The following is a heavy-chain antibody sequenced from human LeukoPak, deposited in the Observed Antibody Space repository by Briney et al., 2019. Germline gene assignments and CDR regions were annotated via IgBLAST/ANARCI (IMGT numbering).Heavy chain of an antibody. J-gene: IGHJ5*02. V-gene: IGHV4-4*07. CDR3: ARDVTLLPYNWFDP. CDR1: GGSISNYY. D-gene: IGHD2-21*02. CDR2: IYTSGST. Sequence: PSETLSLXCTVSGGSISNYYWSWIRQPAGKALEWIGRIYTSGSTNYNPSLESRVTMSVDTSKNQFSLKLSSVTAADTAMYYCARDVTLLPYNWFDPWGQGTLVTVSS.